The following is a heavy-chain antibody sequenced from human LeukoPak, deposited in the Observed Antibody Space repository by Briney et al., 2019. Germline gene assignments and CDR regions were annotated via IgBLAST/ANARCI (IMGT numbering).Heavy chain of an antibody. D-gene: IGHD6-6*01. CDR2: IKHDGGEK. Sequence: GGSLRLSCAASGFTFSMSWMTWVRQAPGKGLEWVAHIKHDGGEKYYVDSVKGRFTISRDNAKNSLFLQMNSLRAEDTAVYYCARITHTSSSGFDYWGQGTPVTVSS. V-gene: IGHV3-7*05. CDR1: GFTFSMSW. J-gene: IGHJ4*02. CDR3: ARITHTSSSGFDY.